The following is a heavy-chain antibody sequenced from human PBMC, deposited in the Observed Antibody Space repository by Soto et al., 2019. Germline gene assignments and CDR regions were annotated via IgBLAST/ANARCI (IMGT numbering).Heavy chain of an antibody. J-gene: IGHJ1*01. V-gene: IGHV3-30-3*01. CDR1: GFTFSSYA. CDR2: ISYDGSNK. D-gene: IGHD4-17*01. CDR3: ARDREDGVLAGYFQH. Sequence: QVQLVESGGGVVQPGRSLRLSCAASGFTFSSYAMHWVRQAPGKGLEWVAVISYDGSNKYYADSVKGRFTISRDNSKNTLYLQMNSLRAADTAVYYCARDREDGVLAGYFQHWGQGTLVTVSS.